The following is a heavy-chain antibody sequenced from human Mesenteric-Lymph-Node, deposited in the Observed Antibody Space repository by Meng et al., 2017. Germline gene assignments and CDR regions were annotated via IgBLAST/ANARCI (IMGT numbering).Heavy chain of an antibody. CDR3: ARLTWGLDF. Sequence: GESLKISCAASGFTFSSYEMNWVRQAPGKGLEWVSFISSSGSNIKYADSVKGRFTVSRDNAKNSLYLQMSSLRVEDTAVYYCARLTWGLDFRGQGTLVTVSS. J-gene: IGHJ4*01. D-gene: IGHD2-21*02. CDR2: ISSSGSNI. CDR1: GFTFSSYE. V-gene: IGHV3-48*03.